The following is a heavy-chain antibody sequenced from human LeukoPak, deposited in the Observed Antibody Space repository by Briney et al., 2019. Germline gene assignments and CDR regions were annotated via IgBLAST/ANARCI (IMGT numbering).Heavy chain of an antibody. D-gene: IGHD3-3*01. CDR1: GYTFTSYG. Sequence: ASVKVSCKASGYTFTSYGISWVRQAPGQGLEWMGWISAYNGNTNYAQKLQGRVTMTTDTSTSTAYMELRSLRSDDTDVYYCASVTRRGSIFGVVITIINNWFDPWGQGTLVTVSS. CDR3: ASVTRRGSIFGVVITIINNWFDP. J-gene: IGHJ5*02. V-gene: IGHV1-18*01. CDR2: ISAYNGNT.